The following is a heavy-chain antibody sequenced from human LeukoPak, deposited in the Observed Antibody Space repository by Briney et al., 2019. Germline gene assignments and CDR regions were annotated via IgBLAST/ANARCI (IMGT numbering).Heavy chain of an antibody. D-gene: IGHD3-9*01. J-gene: IGHJ4*02. CDR3: GRVGRDWLVFDY. Sequence: PGGSLRLSCAASSFTFSSYEMNGVRQAPGKGLEWVSYIGASGSAIYYADPVKGRFTISRDNAKNSLYLQMNSLRAEDMAVYYCGRVGRDWLVFDYWGQGTLVTVSS. CDR1: SFTFSSYE. CDR2: IGASGSAI. V-gene: IGHV3-48*03.